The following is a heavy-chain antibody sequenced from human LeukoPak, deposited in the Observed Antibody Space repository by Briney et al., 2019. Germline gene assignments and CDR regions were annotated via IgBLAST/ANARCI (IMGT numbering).Heavy chain of an antibody. J-gene: IGHJ4*02. CDR1: GFTFSSYW. V-gene: IGHV3-7*03. CDR3: AKVRFGVMARYYFDY. Sequence: GGSLRLSCAASGFTFSSYWMTWVRQAPGKGLEWVASVKQDGSDQYYVDSVKGRFTISRDNAKNSLYLQMNSLRAEDTAVYYCAKVRFGVMARYYFDYWGQGTLVTVSS. D-gene: IGHD3-10*01. CDR2: VKQDGSDQ.